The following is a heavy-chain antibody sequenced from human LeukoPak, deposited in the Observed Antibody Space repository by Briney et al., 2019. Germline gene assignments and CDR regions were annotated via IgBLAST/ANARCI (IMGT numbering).Heavy chain of an antibody. CDR1: GGSISSSSYY. J-gene: IGHJ4*02. CDR2: IYYSGST. D-gene: IGHD3-9*01. V-gene: IGHV4-39*07. CDR3: ARGRYSTPFDY. Sequence: PSETLSLTCTVSGGSISSSSYYWGWIRQPPGKGLEWIGSIYYSGSTYYNPSLKSRVTTSVDTSKNQFSLKLSSVTAADTAVYYCARGRYSTPFDYWGQGTLVTVSS.